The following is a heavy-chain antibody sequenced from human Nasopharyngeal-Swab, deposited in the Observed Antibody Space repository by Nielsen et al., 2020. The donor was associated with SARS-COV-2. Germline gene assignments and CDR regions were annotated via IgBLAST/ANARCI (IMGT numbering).Heavy chain of an antibody. Sequence: ASVKVSCKASGYTFTSYGISWVRQAPGQGLEWMGRINPNSGGTNYAQKFQGRVTMTRDTSISTAYMELSRLRSDDTAVYYCARETSGYDPRGFDPWGQGTLVAVSS. CDR1: GYTFTSYG. CDR2: INPNSGGT. CDR3: ARETSGYDPRGFDP. V-gene: IGHV1-2*06. J-gene: IGHJ5*02. D-gene: IGHD5-12*01.